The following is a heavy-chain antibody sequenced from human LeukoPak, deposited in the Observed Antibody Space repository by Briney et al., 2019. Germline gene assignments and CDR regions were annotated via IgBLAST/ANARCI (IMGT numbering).Heavy chain of an antibody. CDR1: GFTFSSYA. CDR3: AKDALIARLGAAFDI. CDR2: ISGSGGST. D-gene: IGHD6-25*01. Sequence: GGSLRLSCAASGFTFSSYAVSWVRQAPGKGLEWVSAISGSGGSTYYADSVKGRFTISRDNSRNTLYLQMNSLRAEDTAVYYCAKDALIARLGAAFDIWGQGTMVTVSS. V-gene: IGHV3-23*01. J-gene: IGHJ3*02.